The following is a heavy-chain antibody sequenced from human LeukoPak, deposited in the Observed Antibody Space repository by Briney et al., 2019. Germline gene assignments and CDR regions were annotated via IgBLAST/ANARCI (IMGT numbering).Heavy chain of an antibody. V-gene: IGHV3-21*01. Sequence: GGSLRLSCAASGFTFTTYAMNWVRQAPGKGLEWVSSISLSSTYIFYADSVRGRFTISRDNAKNSLYLQMNSLRAEDTAVYYCARGGGGWFGERTFDIWGQGTMVTVSS. CDR2: ISLSSTYI. D-gene: IGHD3-10*01. CDR1: GFTFTTYA. CDR3: ARGGGGWFGERTFDI. J-gene: IGHJ3*02.